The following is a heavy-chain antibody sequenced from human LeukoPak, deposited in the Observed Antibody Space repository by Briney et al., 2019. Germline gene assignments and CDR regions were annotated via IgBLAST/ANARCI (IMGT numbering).Heavy chain of an antibody. CDR3: ARGPYCSSTSCYYYYYMDV. V-gene: IGHV4-39*07. D-gene: IGHD2-2*01. Sequence: SETLSLTCTVSGGSISSGSYYWGWIRQPPGKGLEWIGNIYYSGSTYYNPSPKSRVSISVDTSKNQFSLKLSSVTAADTAVYYCARGPYCSSTSCYYYYYMDVWGKGTTVTVSS. J-gene: IGHJ6*03. CDR2: IYYSGST. CDR1: GGSISSGSYY.